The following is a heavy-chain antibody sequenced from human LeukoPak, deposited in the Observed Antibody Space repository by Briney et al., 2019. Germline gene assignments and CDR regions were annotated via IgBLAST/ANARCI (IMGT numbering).Heavy chain of an antibody. CDR3: ARGGVGAFDI. J-gene: IGHJ3*02. CDR2: IYSDGST. CDR1: GFTVNNNY. Sequence: PGGSLRLSCAVSGFTVNNNYMTWVRQTPGKGLEWVSIIYSDGSTYYADSVKGRFTISRHNSKNTLYLQMNSLRAEDTAVYYCARGGVGAFDIWGQGTMVTVSS. V-gene: IGHV3-53*04. D-gene: IGHD3-10*01.